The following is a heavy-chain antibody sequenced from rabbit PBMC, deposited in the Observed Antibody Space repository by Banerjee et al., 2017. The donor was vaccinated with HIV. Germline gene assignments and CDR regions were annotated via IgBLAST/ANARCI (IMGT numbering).Heavy chain of an antibody. J-gene: IGHJ4*01. V-gene: IGHV1S45*01. Sequence: QEQLKESGGGLVQPGGSLTLSCEASGFDVGPYYMTWVRQAPGMGLELIACIYTSSGSTWYASWAKGRFTISKTSSITVTLQMTSLTAADTATYFCARSDSGGAYAHNLWGPGTLVTVS. CDR1: GFDVGPYY. CDR3: ARSDSGGAYAHNL. D-gene: IGHD6-1*01. CDR2: IYTSSGST.